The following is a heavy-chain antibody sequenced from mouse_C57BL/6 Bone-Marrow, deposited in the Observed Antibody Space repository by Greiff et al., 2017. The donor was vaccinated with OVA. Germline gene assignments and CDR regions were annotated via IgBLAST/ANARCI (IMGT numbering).Heavy chain of an antibody. Sequence: VQLQQSGPELVKPGASVKISCTASGYSFTDYNMNWVKQSHGKSLEWIGVINPNYGTTSYNQKFKGKATLTVDQSSSTAYMQLNSLTSDDSAVYDYARVYGSSWYLDVWGTGTAVTVSS. CDR2: INPNYGTT. J-gene: IGHJ1*03. D-gene: IGHD1-1*01. V-gene: IGHV1-39*01. CDR3: ARVYGSSWYLDV. CDR1: GYSFTDYN.